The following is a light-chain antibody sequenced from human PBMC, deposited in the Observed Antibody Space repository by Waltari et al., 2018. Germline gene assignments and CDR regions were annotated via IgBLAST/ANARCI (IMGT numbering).Light chain of an antibody. V-gene: IGKV1-16*02. J-gene: IGKJ2*01. CDR1: QGIDNY. CDR3: QQYDSYPHT. Sequence: DIQMTQSPSSLSASVGDSITITCRASQGIDNYLAWFQQKPGKAPQSLIYAASTLQSGVPSKFSGSGFGTDFTLTINGLQPVDFATYFCQQYDSYPHTFGQGTRLEVK. CDR2: AAS.